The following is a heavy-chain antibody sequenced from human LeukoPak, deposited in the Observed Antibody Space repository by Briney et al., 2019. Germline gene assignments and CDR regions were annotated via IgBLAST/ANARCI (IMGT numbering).Heavy chain of an antibody. CDR2: TSSDLNVK. CDR3: AREGYYGSGSPPSLYFDY. V-gene: IGHV3-30-3*01. CDR1: GFTFRNYV. J-gene: IGHJ4*02. D-gene: IGHD3-10*01. Sequence: GGSLGLSCAASGFTFRNYVIHWVRQAPGKGLEWVAVTSSDLNVKLYADSVKGRFTISRDNSRSTLYLQMNSLRPEDTAIYYCAREGYYGSGSPPSLYFDYWGQGTPVTVSS.